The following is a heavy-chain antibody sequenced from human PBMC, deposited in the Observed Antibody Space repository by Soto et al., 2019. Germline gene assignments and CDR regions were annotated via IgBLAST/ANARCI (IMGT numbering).Heavy chain of an antibody. CDR1: GFTFSSYA. CDR2: ISGSGGST. V-gene: IGHV3-23*01. D-gene: IGHD3-10*01. J-gene: IGHJ4*02. Sequence: QPGGSLRLSCAASGFTFSSYAMSWVRQAPGKGLEWVSAISGSGGSTYYADSVKGRFTISRDNSKNTLYLQMNSLRAEDTAVYYCAKDPAALYGSGSYLPDYFDYWGQGTLVTVSS. CDR3: AKDPAALYGSGSYLPDYFDY.